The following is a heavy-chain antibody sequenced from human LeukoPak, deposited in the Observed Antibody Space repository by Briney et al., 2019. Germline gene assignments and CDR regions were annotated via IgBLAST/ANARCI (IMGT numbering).Heavy chain of an antibody. D-gene: IGHD3-22*01. J-gene: IGHJ4*02. Sequence: PGGSLRLSCAASGFTVSSNYMSWVRQAPGKGLEWVSVIYSGGSTYYADSVKGRFTISRDNSENTLYLQMNSLRAEDTAVYYCARGAGGYQFDYWGQGTLVTVSS. CDR1: GFTVSSNY. CDR3: ARGAGGYQFDY. V-gene: IGHV3-53*01. CDR2: IYSGGST.